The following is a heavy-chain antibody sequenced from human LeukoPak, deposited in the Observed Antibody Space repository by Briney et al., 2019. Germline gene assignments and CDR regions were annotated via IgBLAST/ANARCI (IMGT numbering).Heavy chain of an antibody. Sequence: GGSLRLSCAASGFTFSSYPMNWFRQAPGKGLKWVSSITTSSTYIYYADSVRGRFTISRGNAKNSLYLRMSSLRVEDTAVYYCARGEGYYASGSYYIDYWGRGTLVTVSS. J-gene: IGHJ4*02. CDR2: ITTSSTYI. D-gene: IGHD3-10*01. V-gene: IGHV3-21*01. CDR3: ARGEGYYASGSYYIDY. CDR1: GFTFSSYP.